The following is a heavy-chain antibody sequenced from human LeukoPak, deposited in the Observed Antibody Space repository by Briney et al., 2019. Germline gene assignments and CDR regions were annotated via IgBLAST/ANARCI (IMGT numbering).Heavy chain of an antibody. Sequence: GGSLRLSCAASGFTFSSYAMSWVRQAPGKGLEWVSAISGSGGSTYYADSVKGRFTISRDNSKNTLYLQMNSLRAEDTAVCYCARDEQQTLLWFGESGYYGMDVWGQGTTVTVSS. D-gene: IGHD3-10*01. CDR3: ARDEQQTLLWFGESGYYGMDV. CDR1: GFTFSSYA. V-gene: IGHV3-23*01. CDR2: ISGSGGST. J-gene: IGHJ6*02.